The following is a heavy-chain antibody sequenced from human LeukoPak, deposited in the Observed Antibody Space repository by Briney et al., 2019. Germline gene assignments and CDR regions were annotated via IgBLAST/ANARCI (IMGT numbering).Heavy chain of an antibody. Sequence: GASVKVSCKASGYTFTGYYMHWVRQAPGQGLEWMGWINPNSGGTNYAQKFQGRVTMTRDTSISTAYMELSRLRSDDTAVYYCAREGELLPHGAFDIWGQGTMVTVSS. V-gene: IGHV1-2*02. J-gene: IGHJ3*02. CDR1: GYTFTGYY. CDR2: INPNSGGT. CDR3: AREGELLPHGAFDI. D-gene: IGHD1-26*01.